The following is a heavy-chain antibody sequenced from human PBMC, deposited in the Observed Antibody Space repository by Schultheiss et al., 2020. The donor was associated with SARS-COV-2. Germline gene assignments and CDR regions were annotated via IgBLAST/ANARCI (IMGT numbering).Heavy chain of an antibody. J-gene: IGHJ5*02. CDR2: ISYDGSNK. D-gene: IGHD2-2*01. V-gene: IGHV3-30*19. Sequence: GGSLRLSCAASGFTFSSYGMHWVRQAPGKGLEWVAVISYDGSNKYYADSVKGRFTISRDNSKNTLYLQMNSLRAEDTAVYYCARESSIVVVPAARVWWFDPWGQGTLVTVSS. CDR1: GFTFSSYG. CDR3: ARESSIVVVPAARVWWFDP.